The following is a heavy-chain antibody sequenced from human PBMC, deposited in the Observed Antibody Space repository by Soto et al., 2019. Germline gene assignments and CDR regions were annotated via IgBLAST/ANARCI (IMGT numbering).Heavy chain of an antibody. CDR1: GFTFDDYA. D-gene: IGHD6-13*01. Sequence: SLRLSCAASGFTFDDYAMHWVRQAPGKGLEWVSGISWNSGSIGYADSVKGRFTISRDNSKNTVYLQMNSLRDDDTAVYYWSKDGSNTWSFDKWGQGILVTVSS. CDR2: ISWNSGSI. CDR3: SKDGSNTWSFDK. V-gene: IGHV3-9*01. J-gene: IGHJ4*02.